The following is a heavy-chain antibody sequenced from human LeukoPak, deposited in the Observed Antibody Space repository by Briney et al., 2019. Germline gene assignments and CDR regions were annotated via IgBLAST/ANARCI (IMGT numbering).Heavy chain of an antibody. CDR2: INPNSGGT. J-gene: IGHJ4*02. V-gene: IGHV1-2*04. CDR1: GYTFTGYY. Sequence: ASVKVSCKASGYTFTGYYMHWLRQAPGQGLEWMGWINPNSGGTNYAQKFQGWVTMTRDTSISTAYMELSRLRSDDTAVYYCARDWIVGATIFDYWGQGTLVTVSS. D-gene: IGHD1-26*01. CDR3: ARDWIVGATIFDY.